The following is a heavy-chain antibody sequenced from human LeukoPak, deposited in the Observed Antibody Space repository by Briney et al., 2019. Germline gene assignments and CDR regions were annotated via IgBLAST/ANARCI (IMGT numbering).Heavy chain of an antibody. Sequence: SETLSLTCTVSGYSISSGYYWGWIRQPPGKGLEWIGSIYHSGSTYYNPSLKSRGTISVDTSKNQFSLKLSSVTAADTAVYYCARRIAARLDYFDYWGQGTLVTVSS. CDR2: IYHSGST. V-gene: IGHV4-38-2*02. CDR1: GYSISSGYY. CDR3: ARRIAARLDYFDY. J-gene: IGHJ4*02. D-gene: IGHD6-6*01.